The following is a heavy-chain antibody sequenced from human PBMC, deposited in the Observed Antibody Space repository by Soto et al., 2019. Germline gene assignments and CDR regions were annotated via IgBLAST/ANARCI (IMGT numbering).Heavy chain of an antibody. V-gene: IGHV1-69*06. Sequence: QVQLVQSGAEVKKPGSSVKVSCKASVDTFTTNSLNWVRQAPGQGLEWMGGIIPVVGTTKYAQKYQDRVTITGDKYTNTAYMERSSLRSDDPAVYYCARGLLYATTYFDYWGQGNPVTASS. CDR1: VDTFTTNS. D-gene: IGHD2-8*01. CDR2: IIPVVGTT. CDR3: ARGLLYATTYFDY. J-gene: IGHJ4*02.